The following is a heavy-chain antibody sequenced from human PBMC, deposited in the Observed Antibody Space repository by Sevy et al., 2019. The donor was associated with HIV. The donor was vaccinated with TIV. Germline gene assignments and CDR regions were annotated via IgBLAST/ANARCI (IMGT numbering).Heavy chain of an antibody. V-gene: IGHV3-7*01. Sequence: GGSLRLSCRGSGFTFSSFWMQWVRQAPGKGLEWVANIRQDGSEIYYVDSVKGRFTISSDNAKNALYLQMDGLSVEDTAVYYCARRYFDLWGQGTQVTVSS. CDR2: IRQDGSEI. CDR3: ARRYFDL. J-gene: IGHJ4*02. CDR1: GFTFSSFW.